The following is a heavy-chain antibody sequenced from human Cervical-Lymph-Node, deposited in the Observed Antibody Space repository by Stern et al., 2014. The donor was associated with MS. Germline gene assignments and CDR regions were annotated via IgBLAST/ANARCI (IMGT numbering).Heavy chain of an antibody. CDR1: GFTFSSYA. CDR2: IDSGGST. Sequence: EVHLVESGGGLVQPGGSLRLSCAASGFTFSSYAMTWVRQAPGKGLEWVSDIDSGGSTSSADSVKGRFTISRDNSKNTLYLQMNSLRAEDTAVYYCARAKGSGWYRWLFDYWGQGTLVTVSS. V-gene: IGHV3-23*04. D-gene: IGHD6-19*01. CDR3: ARAKGSGWYRWLFDY. J-gene: IGHJ4*02.